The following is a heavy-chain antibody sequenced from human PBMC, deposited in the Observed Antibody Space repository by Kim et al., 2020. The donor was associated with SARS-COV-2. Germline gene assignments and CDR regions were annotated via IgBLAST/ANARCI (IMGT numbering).Heavy chain of an antibody. CDR1: GGSISSSSYY. CDR2: IYYSGST. Sequence: SETLSLTCTVSGGSISSSSYYWGWIRQPPGKGLEWIGSIYYSGSTYYNPSLKRRVTISVDTSKNQFSLKLSSVTAADTAVYYCGAGYYYYGMDVWGQGTTVTVSS. J-gene: IGHJ6*02. V-gene: IGHV4-39*07. CDR3: GAGYYYYGMDV.